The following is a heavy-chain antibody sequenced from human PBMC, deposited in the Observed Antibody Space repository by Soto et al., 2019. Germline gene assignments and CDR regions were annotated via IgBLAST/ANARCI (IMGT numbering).Heavy chain of an antibody. CDR2: IIPIFGTA. Sequence: ASVKVSCKASGGTFSSYAISWVRQAPGQGLEWMGGIIPIFGTANYAQKFQGRVTITADKSTSTAYMELSSLRSEDTAVYYCARDGGYDILTGLVGYYGMDVWGQGTTVTVSS. D-gene: IGHD3-9*01. J-gene: IGHJ6*02. CDR3: ARDGGYDILTGLVGYYGMDV. V-gene: IGHV1-69*06. CDR1: GGTFSSYA.